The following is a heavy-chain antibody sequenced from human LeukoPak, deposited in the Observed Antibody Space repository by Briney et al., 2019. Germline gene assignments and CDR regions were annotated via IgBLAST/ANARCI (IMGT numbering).Heavy chain of an antibody. Sequence: MTSETLSLTCTVSGGSISSSSYYWGWIRQPPGKGLEWIGSIYYSGSTYYNPSLKSRVTISVDTSKNQFSLKLSSVTAADTAVYYCARDTFSSSWYYFPHDAFDIWGQGTMVTVSS. CDR1: GGSISSSSYY. CDR3: ARDTFSSSWYYFPHDAFDI. CDR2: IYYSGST. V-gene: IGHV4-39*07. J-gene: IGHJ3*02. D-gene: IGHD6-13*01.